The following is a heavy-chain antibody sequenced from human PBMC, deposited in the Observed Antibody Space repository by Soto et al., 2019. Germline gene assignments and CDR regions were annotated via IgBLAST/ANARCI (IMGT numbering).Heavy chain of an antibody. Sequence: EASVKVSCKASGGTFSSYAISWVRQAPGQGLEWMGGIIPIFGTANYAQKFQGRVTITADESTSTAYMGLSSLRSEDTAVYYCARGKRGSSGCIDYWGQGTLVTVSS. V-gene: IGHV1-69*13. CDR3: ARGKRGSSGCIDY. CDR2: IIPIFGTA. CDR1: GGTFSSYA. J-gene: IGHJ4*02. D-gene: IGHD6-19*01.